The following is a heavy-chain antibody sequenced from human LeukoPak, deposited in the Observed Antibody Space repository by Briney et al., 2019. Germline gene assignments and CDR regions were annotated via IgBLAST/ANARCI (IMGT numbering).Heavy chain of an antibody. D-gene: IGHD3-9*01. V-gene: IGHV3-23*01. CDR1: GFTFSSYG. CDR3: AKDLGYYDILPGYSRLFDY. Sequence: GGSLRLSCAASGFTFSSYGMSWVRQAPGKGLEWVSAISGSGGSTYYADSVKGRFTISRDNSKNTLYLQMNSLRAEDTAVYYCAKDLGYYDILPGYSRLFDYWGQGTLVTVSS. CDR2: ISGSGGST. J-gene: IGHJ4*02.